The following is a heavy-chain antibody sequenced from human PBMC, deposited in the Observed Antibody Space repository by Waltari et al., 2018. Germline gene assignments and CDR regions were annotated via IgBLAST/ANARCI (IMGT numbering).Heavy chain of an antibody. CDR1: GLTFSSDW. Sequence: EVQLVESGGDLVQPGGSLRLSCATSGLTFSSDWMHWVRQPSGKGLVWVSRISPDGTKTYYADSVKGRFIISRDNAKNTLYLQMNTLKVEDTATYYCVRNDGSVYGKFDCWGQGTPVTVSS. CDR2: ISPDGTKT. D-gene: IGHD1-1*01. J-gene: IGHJ4*02. V-gene: IGHV3-74*01. CDR3: VRNDGSVYGKFDC.